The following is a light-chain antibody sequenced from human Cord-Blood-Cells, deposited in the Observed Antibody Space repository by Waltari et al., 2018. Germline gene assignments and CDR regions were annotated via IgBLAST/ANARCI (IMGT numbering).Light chain of an antibody. CDR1: SGDGGCYIL. Sequence: QTALTQPASASGSPGPSPTLSCTGPSGDGGCYILVSWYQQHPGKAPKLMIYEGSKRPSGVSNRFSGSKSGNTASLTISGLQAEDEADYYCCSYAGSSTLVFGGGTKLTVL. J-gene: IGLJ2*01. CDR3: CSYAGSSTLV. CDR2: EGS. V-gene: IGLV2-23*01.